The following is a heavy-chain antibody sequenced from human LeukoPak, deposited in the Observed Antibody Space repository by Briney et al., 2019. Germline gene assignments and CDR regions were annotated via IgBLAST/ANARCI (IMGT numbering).Heavy chain of an antibody. CDR2: ISSNGGST. V-gene: IGHV3-64D*06. CDR3: VKGGYYFDY. CDR1: GFTFSSYT. Sequence: GGSLRLSCAASGFTFSSYTMHWVRQAPGKGLEYVSAISSNGGSTYYAASVKGRFTISRDDSKNTLYLQMSSLRAEDTAVYYCVKGGYYFDYWGQGTLVTVSS. J-gene: IGHJ4*02.